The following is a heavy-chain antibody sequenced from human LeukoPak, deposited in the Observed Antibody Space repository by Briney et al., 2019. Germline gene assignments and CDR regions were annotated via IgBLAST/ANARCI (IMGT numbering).Heavy chain of an antibody. CDR2: VFASGST. V-gene: IGHV4-61*02. J-gene: IGHJ3*02. D-gene: IGHD3-22*01. CDR1: GGSISSGSYY. Sequence: SETLSLTCTVSGGSISSGSYYWSWIRQPAGKGLVWIGRVFASGSTNYNPSLKSRVTISVDTSKNQFSLKLSSVTAADTAVYFCARGPYSYDSSGAFDIWGQGTMVTVSS. CDR3: ARGPYSYDSSGAFDI.